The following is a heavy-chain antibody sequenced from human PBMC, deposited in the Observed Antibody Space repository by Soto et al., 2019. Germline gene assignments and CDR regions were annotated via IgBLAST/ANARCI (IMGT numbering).Heavy chain of an antibody. CDR3: VMVDNEVTPTPQDV. CDR2: ISPYTANT. J-gene: IGHJ6*02. Sequence: QVQLVQSGDEVKKPGASVKVSCKASGYIFVNYGIAWVRQAPGQGLEWMGWISPYTANTHSAPKDQGRLTVTTDTSTSTAYMYLGSLTSDDTAVYYCVMVDNEVTPTPQDVWGHGTTVTVSS. V-gene: IGHV1-18*01. D-gene: IGHD2-2*03. CDR1: GYIFVNYG.